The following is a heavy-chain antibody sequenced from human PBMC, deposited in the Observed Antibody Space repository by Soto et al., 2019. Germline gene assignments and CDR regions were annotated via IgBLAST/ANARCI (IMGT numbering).Heavy chain of an antibody. D-gene: IGHD2-2*01. CDR1: GFTFSSYA. CDR3: AKVVVPAAPYYYYGMDV. Sequence: GGSLRLSCAASGFTFSSYAMSWVRQAPGKGLEWVSAISGSGGSTYYADSVKGRFTISRDNSKNTLYLQMNSLRAEDTAVYYCAKVVVPAAPYYYYGMDVWGQGTTVTVSS. CDR2: ISGSGGST. J-gene: IGHJ6*02. V-gene: IGHV3-23*01.